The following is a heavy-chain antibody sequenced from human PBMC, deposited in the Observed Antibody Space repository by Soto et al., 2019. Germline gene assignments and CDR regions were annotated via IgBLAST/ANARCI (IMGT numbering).Heavy chain of an antibody. CDR1: GDSVSDNSAA. J-gene: IGHJ6*02. Sequence: PSQTLSLTCATSGDSVSDNSAAWNWIRQSPSRGLEWLGRTYYRSKWYNDYAVSVKSRITVTPDTSKNQFSLHLNSVTPEDTAVYYFARGRCSSGHYYYYYGMDVWGQGTTVTVSS. CDR3: ARGRCSSGHYYYYYGMDV. CDR2: TYYRSKWYN. D-gene: IGHD6-19*01. V-gene: IGHV6-1*01.